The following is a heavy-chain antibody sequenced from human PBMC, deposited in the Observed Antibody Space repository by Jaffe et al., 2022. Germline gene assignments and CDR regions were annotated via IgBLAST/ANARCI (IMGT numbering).Heavy chain of an antibody. D-gene: IGHD3-10*01. J-gene: IGHJ3*02. CDR3: ARGRVESMVRGVIIHRGEDAFDI. CDR1: GGTFSSYA. CDR2: IIPIFGTA. Sequence: QVQLVQSGAEVKKPGSSVKVSCKASGGTFSSYAISWVRQAPGQGLEWMGGIIPIFGTANYAQKFQGRVTITTDESTSTAYMELSSLRSEDTAVYYCARGRVESMVRGVIIHRGEDAFDIWGQGTMVTVSS. V-gene: IGHV1-69*05.